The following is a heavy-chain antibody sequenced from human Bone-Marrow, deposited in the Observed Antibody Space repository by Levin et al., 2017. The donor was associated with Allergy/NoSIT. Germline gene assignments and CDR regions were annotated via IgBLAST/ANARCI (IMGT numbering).Heavy chain of an antibody. CDR1: GYTFSNSG. CDR2: VSGYNGDT. CDR3: VKDWDYKVDY. V-gene: IGHV1-18*01. D-gene: IGHD1-7*01. J-gene: IGHJ4*02. Sequence: ASVKVSCKTSGYTFSNSGITWVRLAPGQGLEWMGWVSGYNGDTNYAQKFQGRVTMTTDTSTTTAYMEIRSLTSDDTALYYCVKDWDYKVDYWGQGTLVTVSS.